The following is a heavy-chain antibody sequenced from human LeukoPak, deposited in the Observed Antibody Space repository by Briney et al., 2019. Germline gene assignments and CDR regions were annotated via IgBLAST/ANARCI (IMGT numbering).Heavy chain of an antibody. CDR2: ISSYNDNT. D-gene: IGHD6-13*01. Sequence: ASVKVSCKASGYTFSNYGISWVRQAPGQGLEWMGWISSYNDNTNYAQKFQGRVTMTRDTSISTAYMELSRLRSDDTAVYYCARVAAALSRGVNDAFDIWGQGTMVTVSS. V-gene: IGHV1-18*01. J-gene: IGHJ3*02. CDR3: ARVAAALSRGVNDAFDI. CDR1: GYTFSNYG.